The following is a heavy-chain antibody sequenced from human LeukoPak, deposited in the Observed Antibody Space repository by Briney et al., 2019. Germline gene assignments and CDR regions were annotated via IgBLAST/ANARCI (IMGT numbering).Heavy chain of an antibody. V-gene: IGHV4-39*01. CDR3: ASTVVATVDY. J-gene: IGHJ4*02. Sequence: SETLSLTCTVSGGSISSSSYYWGWIRQPPGKGLEWIGSIYYSGNTFYNPSLKSRVTISVDTSKNQFSLKLSSVTAADTAVYCCASTVVATVDYWGQGTLVTVSS. CDR2: IYYSGNT. D-gene: IGHD2-15*01. CDR1: GGSISSSSYY.